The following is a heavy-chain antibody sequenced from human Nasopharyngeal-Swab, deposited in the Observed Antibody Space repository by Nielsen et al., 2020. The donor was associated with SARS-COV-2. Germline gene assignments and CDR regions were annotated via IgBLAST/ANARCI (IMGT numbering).Heavy chain of an antibody. Sequence: GESLKIPCAASGFTFSSRPMYWVRQAPGKGLEWVAVISYDGNNEYYADSVKGRFTISRDNSNNTLYLQMNSLRAEDTAVYYCAKGAPGPLDYWGQGTLVTVSS. CDR2: ISYDGNNE. D-gene: IGHD3-16*01. V-gene: IGHV3-30-3*01. CDR1: GFTFSSRP. J-gene: IGHJ4*02. CDR3: AKGAPGPLDY.